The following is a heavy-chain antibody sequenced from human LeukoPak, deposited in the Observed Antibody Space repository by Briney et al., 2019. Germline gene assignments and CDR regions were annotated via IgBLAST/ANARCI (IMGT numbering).Heavy chain of an antibody. D-gene: IGHD2-8*01. CDR3: ARDGYCSNGVCYGKDY. Sequence: GGSLRLSCAASGFTFSNYWMHWVRQAPGKGLVWVSRINSDGSSIRYADSVKGRFTVSRDNAKITLYLQVLSLRAEDTAVYYCARDGYCSNGVCYGKDYWGQGTLVTVSA. J-gene: IGHJ4*02. V-gene: IGHV3-74*01. CDR1: GFTFSNYW. CDR2: INSDGSSI.